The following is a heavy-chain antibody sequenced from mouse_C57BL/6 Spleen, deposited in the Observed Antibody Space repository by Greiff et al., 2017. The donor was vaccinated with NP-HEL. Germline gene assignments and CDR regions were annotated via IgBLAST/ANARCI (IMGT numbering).Heavy chain of an antibody. Sequence: QVQLKQSGAELAKPGASVKLSCKASGYTFTSYWMHWVKQRPGQGLEWIGYINPSSGYTKYNQKFKDKATLTADKSSSTAYMQLSSLTYEDSAVYYCARGGAGPVHGFAYWGQGTLVTVSA. D-gene: IGHD1-2*01. J-gene: IGHJ3*01. CDR2: INPSSGYT. V-gene: IGHV1-7*01. CDR3: ARGGAGPVHGFAY. CDR1: GYTFTSYW.